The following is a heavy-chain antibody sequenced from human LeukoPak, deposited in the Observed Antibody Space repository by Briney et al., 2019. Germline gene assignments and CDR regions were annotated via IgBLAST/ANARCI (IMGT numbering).Heavy chain of an antibody. Sequence: GGSLRLSCAASGFTFSTYNMNWVRQAPGKGLEWVSSITSSSSYTFYADSVKGRFTISRDNAKNSLYLQMNSLRAEDTAVYYCASATTVTDNDYWGQGTLVTVSS. J-gene: IGHJ4*02. CDR2: ITSSSSYT. D-gene: IGHD4-17*01. V-gene: IGHV3-21*01. CDR1: GFTFSTYN. CDR3: ASATTVTDNDY.